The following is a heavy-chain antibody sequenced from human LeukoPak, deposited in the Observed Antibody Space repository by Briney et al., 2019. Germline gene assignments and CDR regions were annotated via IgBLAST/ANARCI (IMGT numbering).Heavy chain of an antibody. CDR1: GGSISSSSYY. CDR3: ARLSTAARPGDY. CDR2: IYYSGST. V-gene: IGHV4-39*01. D-gene: IGHD6-6*01. Sequence: SETLSLTCTVSGGSISSSSYYWGWIRQPPGKGLEWIGSIYYSGSTYYNPSLKRRVTISVDTSKNQFSLKLSSVTAADTAVYYCARLSTAARPGDYWGQGTLVTVSS. J-gene: IGHJ4*02.